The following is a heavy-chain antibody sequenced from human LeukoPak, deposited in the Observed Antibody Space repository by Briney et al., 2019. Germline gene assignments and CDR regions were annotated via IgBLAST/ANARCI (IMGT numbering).Heavy chain of an antibody. D-gene: IGHD2-2*01. V-gene: IGHV1-3*01. CDR2: INAGNGNT. Sequence: ASVKVSCKASGYTFTSYAMHWVRQAPGQRLEWMGWINAGNGNTKYSQKFQGRVTITRDTSASTAYMELSSLRSEYTAVYYCARVFSYCSSTSCFDAFDIWGQGTMVTVSS. CDR3: ARVFSYCSSTSCFDAFDI. J-gene: IGHJ3*02. CDR1: GYTFTSYA.